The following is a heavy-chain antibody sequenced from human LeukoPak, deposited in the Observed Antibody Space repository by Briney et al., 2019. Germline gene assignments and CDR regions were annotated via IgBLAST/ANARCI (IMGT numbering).Heavy chain of an antibody. Sequence: PGGSLRLSCEASGFIFRDYWMHWVRQAPGKGLVWVSRVNNDGSSTSYADSVKGRFTISRDNAKNTLYPEVNSLTAEDTAVYYCARETYGGPFDFWGQGSLVTVSS. CDR1: GFIFRDYW. V-gene: IGHV3-74*01. CDR2: VNNDGSST. J-gene: IGHJ4*02. CDR3: ARETYGGPFDF. D-gene: IGHD4/OR15-4a*01.